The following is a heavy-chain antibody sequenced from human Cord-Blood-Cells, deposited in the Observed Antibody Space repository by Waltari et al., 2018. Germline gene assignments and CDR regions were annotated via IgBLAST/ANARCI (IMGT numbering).Heavy chain of an antibody. CDR1: GGSISSYY. Sequence: QVQLQESGPGLVKPSETLSLTCTLSGGSISSYYWSWIRQPPGKGLEWIGYIYYSGSTNYNPSLKSRVTISVDTSKNQFSLKLSSVTAADTAVYYCARQPDDSSGYYYAFDIWGQGTMVTVSS. CDR3: ARQPDDSSGYYYAFDI. D-gene: IGHD3-22*01. V-gene: IGHV4-59*08. CDR2: IYYSGST. J-gene: IGHJ3*02.